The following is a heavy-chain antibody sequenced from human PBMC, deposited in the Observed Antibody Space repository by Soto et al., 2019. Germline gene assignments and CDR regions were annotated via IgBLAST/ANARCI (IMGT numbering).Heavy chain of an antibody. CDR2: IIPILGIA. Sequence: QVQLVQSGAEVKKPGSSVKVSCKASGGTFSSYNISWVRQAPGQGLEWMGRIIPILGIANYAQKFQGRVTITADKSTSTAYMELSSLRSEDTAVYYCARFRGSYGMDVWGQGTTVTVSS. V-gene: IGHV1-69*02. J-gene: IGHJ6*02. CDR1: GGTFSSYN. CDR3: ARFRGSYGMDV. D-gene: IGHD3-10*01.